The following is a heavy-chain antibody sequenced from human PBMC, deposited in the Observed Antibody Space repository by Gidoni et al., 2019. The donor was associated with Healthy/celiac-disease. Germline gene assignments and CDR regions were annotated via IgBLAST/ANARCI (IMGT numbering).Heavy chain of an antibody. V-gene: IGHV4-30-2*01. CDR1: GGSISSGGYS. Sequence: QLQLQESGSGLVKPSQTLSLTCAVSGGSISSGGYSWSWIRQPPGKGLEWIGYIYHRGSTYYHPSLKGRVTISVDRSKNQFSLKLSSVTAPDTAVDYWAREGYGDYLNWFDPWGQGTLVTVSS. CDR2: IYHRGST. CDR3: AREGYGDYLNWFDP. D-gene: IGHD4-17*01. J-gene: IGHJ5*02.